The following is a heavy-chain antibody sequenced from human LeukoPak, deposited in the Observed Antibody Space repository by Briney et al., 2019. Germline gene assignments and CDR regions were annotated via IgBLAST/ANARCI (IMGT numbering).Heavy chain of an antibody. V-gene: IGHV3-30*02. J-gene: IGHJ4*02. D-gene: IGHD2-2*01. CDR1: GFTFSSYG. Sequence: GGSLRLSCAASGFTFSSYGKQWVRQAPGKGLEWVAFIRYDGSNKYYADSVKGRFTISRDNSKNTLYLQMNSLRAEDTAVYYCEAGCSSTSCLFDYWGQGTLVTVSS. CDR2: IRYDGSNK. CDR3: EAGCSSTSCLFDY.